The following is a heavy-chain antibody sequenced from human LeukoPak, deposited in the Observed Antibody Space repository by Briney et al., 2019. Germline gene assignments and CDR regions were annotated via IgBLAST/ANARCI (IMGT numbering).Heavy chain of an antibody. V-gene: IGHV3-30*18. CDR3: AKDRSRENYYGSGSSPPDY. CDR1: GFTFRSHG. J-gene: IGHJ4*02. CDR2: MSYEGSDK. Sequence: GGSLRLSCAASGFTFRSHGMHWVRQAPGKGLEWVAVMSYEGSDKYYADSVKGRFTISRDNSKNTLYLQMNSLRAEDTAVYYCAKDRSRENYYGSGSSPPDYWGQGTLVTVAS. D-gene: IGHD3-10*01.